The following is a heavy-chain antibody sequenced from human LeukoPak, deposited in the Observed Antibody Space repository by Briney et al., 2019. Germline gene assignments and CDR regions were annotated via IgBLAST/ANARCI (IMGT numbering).Heavy chain of an antibody. CDR1: GGSISSSNW. D-gene: IGHD1-26*01. V-gene: IGHV4-4*02. J-gene: IGHJ4*02. CDR2: IYHSGST. Sequence: SETLSLTCAVSGGSISSSNWWSWVRQPPGKGLEWIGEIYHSGSTNYNPSLKSRVTISVDKSKNQFSLKLSSVTAADTAVYYCARAIYSGSYVFDYWGQGTLVTVSS. CDR3: ARAIYSGSYVFDY.